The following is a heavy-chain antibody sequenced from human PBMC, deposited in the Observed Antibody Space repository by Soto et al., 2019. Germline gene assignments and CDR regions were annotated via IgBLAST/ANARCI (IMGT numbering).Heavy chain of an antibody. V-gene: IGHV3-7*01. CDR3: ARGLGFGELWERFDY. D-gene: IGHD3-10*01. CDR1: GFTFSSYW. J-gene: IGHJ4*02. CDR2: IKQDGSEK. Sequence: GGSLRLSCAASGFTFSSYWMSWVRQAPGKGLEWVANIKQDGSEKYYVDSVKGRFTISRDNAKNSLYLQMNSLRAEDTAVYYCARGLGFGELWERFDYWGQGTLVTVSS.